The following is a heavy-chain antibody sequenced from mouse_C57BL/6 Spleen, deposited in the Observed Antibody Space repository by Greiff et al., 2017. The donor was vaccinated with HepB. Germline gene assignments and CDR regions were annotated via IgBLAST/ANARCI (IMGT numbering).Heavy chain of an antibody. CDR3: ARGAGSSDYYAMDY. Sequence: QVQLQQSGAELARPGASVKLSCKASGYTFTSYGISWVKQRTGQGLEWIGEIYPRSGNTYYNEKFKGKATLTADKSASTAYMELRSLTSEDSAVYFCARGAGSSDYYAMDYWGQGTSVTVSS. D-gene: IGHD1-1*01. J-gene: IGHJ4*01. CDR2: IYPRSGNT. V-gene: IGHV1-81*01. CDR1: GYTFTSYG.